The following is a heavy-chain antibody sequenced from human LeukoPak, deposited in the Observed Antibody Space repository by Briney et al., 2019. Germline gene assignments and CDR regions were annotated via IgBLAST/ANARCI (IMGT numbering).Heavy chain of an antibody. CDR3: AKVRTIFGVGDAFDI. CDR2: IRYDGSNK. V-gene: IGHV3-30*02. J-gene: IGHJ3*02. D-gene: IGHD3-3*01. CDR1: GFTFSSYG. Sequence: GGSLRLSCAASGFTFSSYGMHWVRQAPGKGLEWVAFIRYDGSNKYYADSVKGRFTISRDNSKNALYLQMNSLRAEDTAGYYCAKVRTIFGVGDAFDIWGQGTMVTVSS.